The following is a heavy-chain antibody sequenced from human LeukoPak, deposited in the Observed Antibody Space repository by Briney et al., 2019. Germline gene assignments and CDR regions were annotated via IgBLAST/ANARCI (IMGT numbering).Heavy chain of an antibody. V-gene: IGHV4-59*01. CDR3: ARGCSAGTPHNWFDP. CDR2: IYYSGST. CDR1: GCSISGYY. J-gene: IGHJ5*02. D-gene: IGHD6-13*01. Sequence: SETLSLTCTVSGCSISGYYWSWIRQPPGKGLEWLGYIYYSGSTNYNPSLKSRVTISVDTSKNQFSLKLSSVTAADTAVYYCARGCSAGTPHNWFDPWGQGTLVTVSS.